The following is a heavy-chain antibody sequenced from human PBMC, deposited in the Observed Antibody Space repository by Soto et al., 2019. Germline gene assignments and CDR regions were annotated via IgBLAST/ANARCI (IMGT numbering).Heavy chain of an antibody. Sequence: PGGSLRLSCAASGFTFSSYGMHWVRQAPGKGLEWVAVISYDGSNKYYADSVKGRFTISRDNSKNTLYLQMNSLRAEDTAVYCRASRGDSSTGLDYWGQGTLVTVAS. V-gene: IGHV3-30*03. D-gene: IGHD6-13*01. CDR2: ISYDGSNK. CDR3: ASRGDSSTGLDY. J-gene: IGHJ4*02. CDR1: GFTFSSYG.